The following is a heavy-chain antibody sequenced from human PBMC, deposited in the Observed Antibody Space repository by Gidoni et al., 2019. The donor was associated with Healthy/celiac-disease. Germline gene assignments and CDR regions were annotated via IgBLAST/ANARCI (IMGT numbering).Heavy chain of an antibody. CDR1: GETFSSYS. V-gene: IGHV1-69*01. J-gene: IGHJ4*02. CDR3: ARVGYDILTGYYRRGFDY. D-gene: IGHD3-9*01. CDR2: IIPIFGTA. Sequence: QVQLLQSGVAVKKRGSSLKVSCKASGETFSSYSMSWVGQAPGQGLEWMGGIIPIFGTANYAQKFQGRVTITADESTSTAYMELSSLRSEDTAVYYCARVGYDILTGYYRRGFDYWGQGTLVTVSS.